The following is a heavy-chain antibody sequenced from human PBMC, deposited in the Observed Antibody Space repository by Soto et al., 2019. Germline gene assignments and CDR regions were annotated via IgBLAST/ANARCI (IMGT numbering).Heavy chain of an antibody. Sequence: GESLKISCKASGYSFSSYWIAWVRQMPGKGLEWMGIIYPADSDIRYSESSEGHVTISVDKSISTAYLQWSSLKASDTAIYYCATSPFPTTSFRLDVWGQGTTVTVSS. CDR3: ATSPFPTTSFRLDV. CDR2: IYPADSDI. D-gene: IGHD5-12*01. V-gene: IGHV5-51*01. CDR1: GYSFSSYW. J-gene: IGHJ6*02.